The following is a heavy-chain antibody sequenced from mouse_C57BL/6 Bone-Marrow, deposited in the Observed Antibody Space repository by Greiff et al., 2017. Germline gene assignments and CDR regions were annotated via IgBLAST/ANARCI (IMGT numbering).Heavy chain of an antibody. J-gene: IGHJ4*01. CDR1: GYTFTSYG. CDR3: ARCRWVYAMDD. V-gene: IGHV1-81*01. Sequence: QVQLQQSGAELARPGASVKLSCKASGYTFTSYGISWVTQRPGQGLEWIGEIYPRSGTTYYTEQFKGKATLTADKSSSTAYMELRSLTAEDSAVYVCARCRWVYAMDDWGQGTSVTVSS. CDR2: IYPRSGTT. D-gene: IGHD1-1*02.